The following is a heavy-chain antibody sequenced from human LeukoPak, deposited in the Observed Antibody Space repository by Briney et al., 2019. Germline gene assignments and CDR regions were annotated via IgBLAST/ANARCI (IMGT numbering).Heavy chain of an antibody. J-gene: IGHJ4*02. CDR1: GFTFSSYW. CDR2: IKQDGSEK. D-gene: IGHD3-3*01. CDR3: AREGVVLRFLEWLLYRGEDLYYFDH. Sequence: GGSLRLSCAASGFTFSSYWMSWVRQAPGKGLEWVANIKQDGSEKYYVDSVKGRFTISRDNAKNSLYLQMNSLRAEDTAVYYCAREGVVLRFLEWLLYRGEDLYYFDHWGQGTLVTVSS. V-gene: IGHV3-7*01.